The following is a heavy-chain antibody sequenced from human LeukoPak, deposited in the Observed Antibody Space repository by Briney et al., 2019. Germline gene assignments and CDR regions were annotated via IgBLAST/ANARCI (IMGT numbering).Heavy chain of an antibody. CDR3: ARHSWVNGYFDF. CDR2: IYYSGST. J-gene: IGHJ4*02. D-gene: IGHD4-17*01. CDR1: GGSISSYY. Sequence: PSETLSLTCTVSGGSISSYYWSWIRQPPGKGLEWIGYIYYSGSTNYNPSLKSRVTISVDTSKNQFSLNLNSVTAADTAVYFCARHSWVNGYFDFWGQGTLVTVSS. V-gene: IGHV4-59*08.